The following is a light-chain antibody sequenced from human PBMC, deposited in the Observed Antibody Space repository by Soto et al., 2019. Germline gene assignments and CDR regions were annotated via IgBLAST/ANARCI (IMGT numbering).Light chain of an antibody. CDR1: QRVSRY. J-gene: IGKJ3*01. CDR2: DVS. V-gene: IGKV3-11*01. Sequence: ELVMTQSPATLSVSPGERATLSCRASQRVSRYLAWYQQKPGQAPRLLIYDVSXRDXGIPARFSGSGSGTDFTLTITSLEPQDFAVYYCQQRAIWRGGTFGPGTKVDIK. CDR3: QQRAIWRGGT.